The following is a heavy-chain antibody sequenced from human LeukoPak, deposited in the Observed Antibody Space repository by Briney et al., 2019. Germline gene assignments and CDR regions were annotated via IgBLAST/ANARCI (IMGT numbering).Heavy chain of an antibody. J-gene: IGHJ4*02. Sequence: GGSLRLSCAVSGFSVSTTYMSWVRQAPGKGLEWVAFIYGADRTNYADSVKGRFTISRDSSKNSLYLQMNSLRVEDTGVYYCARDLMGIAYRGAFYYWGQGTLVTVSS. CDR2: IYGADRT. V-gene: IGHV3-53*01. CDR1: GFSVSTTY. D-gene: IGHD6-13*01. CDR3: ARDLMGIAYRGAFYY.